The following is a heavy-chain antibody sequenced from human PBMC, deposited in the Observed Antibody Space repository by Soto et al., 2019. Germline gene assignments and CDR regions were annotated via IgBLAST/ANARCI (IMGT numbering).Heavy chain of an antibody. Sequence: SLRLSCAASGFPFSTYGMLWVRQAPGKGLEWVAVISHDGSNTYYADSVKGRFTISRDNSKNTLYLQMHRLRAEDTAVYFCATADSSGNYHGRYYYGMDVCGQGTTVTVYS. D-gene: IGHD3-22*01. V-gene: IGHV3-30*03. CDR1: GFPFSTYG. CDR2: ISHDGSNT. J-gene: IGHJ6*02. CDR3: ATADSSGNYHGRYYYGMDV.